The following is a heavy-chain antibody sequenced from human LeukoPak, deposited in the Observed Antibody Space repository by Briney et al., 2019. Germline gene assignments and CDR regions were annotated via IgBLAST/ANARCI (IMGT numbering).Heavy chain of an antibody. CDR1: GFTFSSYG. J-gene: IGHJ1*01. V-gene: IGHV3-30*18. CDR3: AKGYCSSTSCLPFQH. CDR2: ISYDGSNK. D-gene: IGHD2-2*01. Sequence: GGSLRLSCAASGFTFSSYGMHWVRQAPGKGLEWVAVISYDGSNKYYADSVKGRFTISRGNSKNTLYLQMNSLRAEDTAVYYCAKGYCSSTSCLPFQHWGQGTLVTVSS.